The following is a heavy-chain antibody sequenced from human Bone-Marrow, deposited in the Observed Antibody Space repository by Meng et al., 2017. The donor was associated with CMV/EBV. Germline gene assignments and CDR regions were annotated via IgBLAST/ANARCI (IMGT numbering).Heavy chain of an antibody. Sequence: SETLSLTCAVYGGSFSGYYWSWIRQPPGKGLEWIGEINHSGSTNYNPSLKSRVTISVDTSKNQFSLKLSSVTAADTAVYYCARNRLSGPTLDYWGQGTLVTVSS. V-gene: IGHV4-34*01. CDR1: GGSFSGYY. D-gene: IGHD6-19*01. CDR2: INHSGST. CDR3: ARNRLSGPTLDY. J-gene: IGHJ4*02.